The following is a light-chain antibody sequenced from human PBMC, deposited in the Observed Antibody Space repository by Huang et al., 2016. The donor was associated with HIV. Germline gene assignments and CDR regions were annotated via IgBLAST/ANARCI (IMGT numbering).Light chain of an antibody. Sequence: DIQMTQSPSSLSASVGDRVTITCRANQGIGNSLAWYQQEPEKAPMLLRYAASTLESGVPSRFSGCGSGTYYTLTINTLQPEDIASYYCQQYHSLPWTFGQGTKVEIK. CDR2: AAS. CDR3: QQYHSLPWT. J-gene: IGKJ1*01. V-gene: IGKV1-NL1*01. CDR1: QGIGNS.